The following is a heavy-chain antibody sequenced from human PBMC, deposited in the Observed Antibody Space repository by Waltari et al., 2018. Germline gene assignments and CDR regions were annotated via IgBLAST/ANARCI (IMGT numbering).Heavy chain of an antibody. J-gene: IGHJ4*02. Sequence: EVQLVQSGAEVKKPGESLKISCKGSGYSFTSYWIGWVRPMPGKGLEWMGIIYPDDSDTRYSPSFQGQVTISADKSISTAYLQWSGLKASDSAMYYCARHPRGYTTNYKYFDYWGQGTLVTVSS. CDR2: IYPDDSDT. CDR1: GYSFTSYW. D-gene: IGHD6-13*01. V-gene: IGHV5-51*01. CDR3: ARHPRGYTTNYKYFDY.